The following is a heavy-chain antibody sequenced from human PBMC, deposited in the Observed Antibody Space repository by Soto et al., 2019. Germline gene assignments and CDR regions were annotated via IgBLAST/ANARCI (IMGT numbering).Heavy chain of an antibody. CDR2: IYHIGSA. V-gene: IGHV4-59*01. D-gene: IGHD3-22*01. J-gene: IGHJ5*02. CDR1: GASIRSYY. CDR3: ARTYDSSGYYYVS. Sequence: PSETLSLTCTVSGASIRSYYWSWIRQPPGRELEWIGYIYHIGSANYNPSLKSRVTISVDTSKNQFSLKLSSVTAADTAVYYCARTYDSSGYYYVSWGQGTLVTVS.